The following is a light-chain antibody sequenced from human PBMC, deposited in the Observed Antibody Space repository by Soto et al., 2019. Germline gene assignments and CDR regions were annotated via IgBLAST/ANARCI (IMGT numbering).Light chain of an antibody. CDR3: QQYNSYAQCT. CDR1: QPIKNW. J-gene: IGKJ3*01. V-gene: IGKV1-5*03. CDR2: EPS. Sequence: DIQMTQSPSTLSASVGDRVTITGRASQPIKNWLAWYQQKPGEAPKLLIYEPSTLESGVPSRFSGSGSGTEFTLTISCLQPDDVATYHCQQYNSYAQCTFGPGTKVEI.